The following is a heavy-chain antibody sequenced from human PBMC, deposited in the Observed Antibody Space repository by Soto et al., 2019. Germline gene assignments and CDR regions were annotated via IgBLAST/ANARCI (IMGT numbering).Heavy chain of an antibody. CDR1: GGSISNYY. Sequence: SETLSLTCTVSGGSISNYYWSWIRQPPGKGLEWIGYIYYSGSTNYNSSLRSRVTISVDTSKNQFSLQLSSVNAADTAVYYCARNRVINGQTGGYGMDVWGQGTTVTVSS. D-gene: IGHD3-16*02. CDR2: IYYSGST. V-gene: IGHV4-59*08. CDR3: ARNRVINGQTGGYGMDV. J-gene: IGHJ6*02.